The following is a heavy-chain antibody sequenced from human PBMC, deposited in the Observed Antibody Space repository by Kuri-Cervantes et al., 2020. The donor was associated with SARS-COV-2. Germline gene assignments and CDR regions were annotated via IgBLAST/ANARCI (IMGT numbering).Heavy chain of an antibody. CDR1: GFTFSSYG. J-gene: IGHJ6*02. V-gene: IGHV3-30*03. D-gene: IGHD3-3*01. CDR2: ISYEGSNK. Sequence: GGSLRLSCAASGFTFSSYGMHWVRQAPGKGLEWVAVISYEGSNKYYADSVKGRFTISRDNSKNSLYLQMNSLRAEDTAVYYCARAHQPNYDFWSGYYREIYHYGMDVWGQGTTVTVSS. CDR3: ARAHQPNYDFWSGYYREIYHYGMDV.